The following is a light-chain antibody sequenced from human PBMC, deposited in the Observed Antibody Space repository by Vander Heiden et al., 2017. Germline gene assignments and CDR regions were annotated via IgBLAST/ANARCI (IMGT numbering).Light chain of an antibody. Sequence: QSVLTQPPSVSAAPGQRVTISCSGSSSNTGNKYVSWYQRLTGTGPKLLSFDNNKRPSGIPDRFAGSKSGTSATMGITGLQTGDEAGYYCGTWDDSLRAEVFGGGNELTVL. J-gene: IGLJ2*01. CDR2: DNN. V-gene: IGLV1-51*01. CDR1: SSNTGNKY. CDR3: GTWDDSLRAEV.